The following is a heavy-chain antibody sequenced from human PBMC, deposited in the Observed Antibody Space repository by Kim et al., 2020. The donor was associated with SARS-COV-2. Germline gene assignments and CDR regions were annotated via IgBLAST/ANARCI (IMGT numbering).Heavy chain of an antibody. CDR2: IYPGDSDT. D-gene: IGHD6-13*01. Sequence: GESLKISCKGSGYSFTSYWIGWVRQMPGKGLEWMGIIYPGDSDTRYSPSFQGQVTISADKSISTAYLQWSSLKASDTAMYYCATTASIAAAGTDFVYWGQGTLVTVSS. V-gene: IGHV5-51*01. J-gene: IGHJ4*02. CDR1: GYSFTSYW. CDR3: ATTASIAAAGTDFVY.